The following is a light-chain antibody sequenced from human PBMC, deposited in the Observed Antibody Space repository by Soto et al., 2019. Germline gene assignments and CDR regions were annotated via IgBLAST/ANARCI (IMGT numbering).Light chain of an antibody. CDR3: QNCFTVPYT. J-gene: IGKJ2*01. V-gene: IGKV1-33*01. Sequence: DIQMTQSPSSLSASVGDRITITCQASQDISNRLNWYHQKPGKAPNLLIYDASNLAAGVPSGFSGSGSGTHFTFTISSLHPEDIGTYYCQNCFTVPYTFGQGTKLEIK. CDR2: DAS. CDR1: QDISNR.